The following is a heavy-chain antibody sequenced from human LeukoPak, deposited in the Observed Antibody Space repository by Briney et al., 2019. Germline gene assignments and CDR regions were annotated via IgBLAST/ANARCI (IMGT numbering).Heavy chain of an antibody. V-gene: IGHV1-46*01. CDR2: INPSGGST. J-gene: IGHJ4*02. CDR3: ARPLGIAVAGTGPFDY. Sequence: GASVKVSCKASGYTFTSYYMHWVRQAPGQGLEWMGIINPSGGSTSYAQKFQGRVTMTRDTSTSTVYMELSSLRSEGTAVYYCARPLGIAVAGTGPFDYWGQGTLVTVSS. CDR1: GYTFTSYY. D-gene: IGHD6-19*01.